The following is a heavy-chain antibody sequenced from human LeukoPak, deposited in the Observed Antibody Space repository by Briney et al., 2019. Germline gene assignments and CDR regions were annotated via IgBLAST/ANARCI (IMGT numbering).Heavy chain of an antibody. CDR1: GGSISTDY. CDR3: ARGSRDTHIAATPFDF. V-gene: IGHV4-59*01. D-gene: IGHD6-6*01. J-gene: IGHJ4*02. CDR2: IYYSGST. Sequence: SSETLSLTCTVSGGSISTDYWSWIRQPPRKGLEWVGYIYYSGSTNYNPSLKSRVTISVDTSKNQFSLKLSSVTAADTAVYYCARGSRDTHIAATPFDFWGQGTLVTVSS.